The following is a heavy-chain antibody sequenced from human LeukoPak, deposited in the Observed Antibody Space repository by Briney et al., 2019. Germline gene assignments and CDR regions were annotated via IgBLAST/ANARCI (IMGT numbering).Heavy chain of an antibody. Sequence: GGSLRLSCAASRFTFSSYGMHWVRQAPGKGLEWVAVISYDGSNKYYADSVKGRFTISRDNSKNTLYLQMNSLRAEDTAVYYCAKESPTTPAYYFDYWGQGTLVTVSS. J-gene: IGHJ4*02. CDR2: ISYDGSNK. CDR3: AKESPTTPAYYFDY. V-gene: IGHV3-30*18. CDR1: RFTFSSYG. D-gene: IGHD4-11*01.